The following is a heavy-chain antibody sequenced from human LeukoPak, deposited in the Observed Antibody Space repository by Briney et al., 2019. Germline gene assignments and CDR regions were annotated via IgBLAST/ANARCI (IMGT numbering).Heavy chain of an antibody. D-gene: IGHD1-26*01. V-gene: IGHV1-46*01. CDR3: ARESPSGSYFDY. Sequence: ASVKVSCKASGYTFTSYYMHWVRQAPGQGLEWMGIINPSGGSTGYAQKFQGRVTMTRDMSTSTVYMELSSLRSEDTTVYYCARESPSGSYFDYWGQGTLVTVSS. J-gene: IGHJ4*02. CDR1: GYTFTSYY. CDR2: INPSGGST.